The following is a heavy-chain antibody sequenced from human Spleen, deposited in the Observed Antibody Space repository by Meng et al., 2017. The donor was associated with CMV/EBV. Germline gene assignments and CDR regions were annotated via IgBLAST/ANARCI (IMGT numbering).Heavy chain of an antibody. J-gene: IGHJ4*02. CDR3: AKKALPSKWCYFDC. CDR2: IRYDGSNK. D-gene: IGHD2-8*01. Sequence: GGSLRLSCAASGFTFSSYGMHWVRQAPGKGLEWVAFIRYDGSNKYYADSVKGRFTISRDNSENTLYLEMNSLRAEDTAVYYCAKKALPSKWCYFDCWGQGTLVTVSS. CDR1: GFTFSSYG. V-gene: IGHV3-30*02.